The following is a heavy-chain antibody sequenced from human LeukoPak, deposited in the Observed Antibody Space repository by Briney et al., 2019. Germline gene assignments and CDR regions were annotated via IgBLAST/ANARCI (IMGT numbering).Heavy chain of an antibody. D-gene: IGHD1-26*01. Sequence: GGSLRLSCAASGFTFSSYSMNWVRQAPGKGLEWVSSISSSSSYIYYADSVEGRFTISRDNAKNSLYLQMNSLRAEDTAVYYCAREISGTLFDIWGQGTMVTVSS. J-gene: IGHJ3*02. V-gene: IGHV3-21*01. CDR2: ISSSSSYI. CDR1: GFTFSSYS. CDR3: AREISGTLFDI.